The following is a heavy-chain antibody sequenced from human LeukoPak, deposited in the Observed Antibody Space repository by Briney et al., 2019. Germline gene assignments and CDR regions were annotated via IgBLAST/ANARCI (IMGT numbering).Heavy chain of an antibody. D-gene: IGHD2-15*01. V-gene: IGHV3-23*01. CDR1: GFTFSDYA. Sequence: GGSLRLSCAASGFTFSDYAVSWVRQAPGKGLEWVAVISGGGDYTVYADSVRGRFTISRDNSKNTVYLQMSSLRAEDTAVYYCAKDPSYCSGGSCYWARTYYFDYWGQGTLVTVSS. J-gene: IGHJ4*02. CDR2: ISGGGDYT. CDR3: AKDPSYCSGGSCYWARTYYFDY.